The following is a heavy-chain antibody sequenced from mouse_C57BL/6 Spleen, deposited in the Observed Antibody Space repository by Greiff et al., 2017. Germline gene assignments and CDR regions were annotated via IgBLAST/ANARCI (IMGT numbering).Heavy chain of an antibody. Sequence: QVQRQQPGAELVKPGASVKVSCKASGYTLTSYWMHWVKRRPGQGLGWIGRIHPSDSDTNYNQKFKGKATLTVYKSSSKAYMQLSSLTSEDSAVYYCAIWSFITTVEDYWGQGTTLTVSS. CDR3: AIWSFITTVEDY. D-gene: IGHD1-1*01. V-gene: IGHV1-74*01. J-gene: IGHJ2*01. CDR1: GYTLTSYW. CDR2: IHPSDSDT.